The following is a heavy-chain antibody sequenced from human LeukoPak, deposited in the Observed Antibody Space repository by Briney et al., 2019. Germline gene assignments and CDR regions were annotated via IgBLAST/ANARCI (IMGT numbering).Heavy chain of an antibody. D-gene: IGHD4-17*01. CDR2: FGNSGTI. J-gene: IGHJ4*02. CDR1: GFTFSTYD. CDR3: AGYGDYPY. Sequence: GGSLRLSCAASGFTFSTYDMHWVRQAPGEGLEWVSYFGNSGTIYYADSVKGRFTISRDNAKNSLYLQMNSLRVEDTAAYYCAGYGDYPYWGRGALVSVSS. V-gene: IGHV3-48*01.